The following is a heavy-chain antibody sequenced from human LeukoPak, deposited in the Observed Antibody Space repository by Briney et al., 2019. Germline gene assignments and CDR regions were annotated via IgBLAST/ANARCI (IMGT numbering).Heavy chain of an antibody. CDR1: GGPISSGDYY. J-gene: IGHJ6*03. CDR3: ARRRDETATAAGYYHMDV. Sequence: SQTLSLTCTVSGGPISSGDYYWSWIRQPPGKGLEWIAYIFPSGSINFNPSLKSRVSIPVDGSKNNFSLDLSSVTAADTAVYYCARRRDETATAAGYYHMDVWGKGTTVTVSS. V-gene: IGHV4-30-4*01. CDR2: IFPSGSI. D-gene: IGHD3-22*01.